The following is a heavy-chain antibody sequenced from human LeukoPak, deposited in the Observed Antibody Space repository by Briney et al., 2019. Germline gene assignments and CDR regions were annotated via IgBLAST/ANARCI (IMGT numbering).Heavy chain of an antibody. V-gene: IGHV4-39*01. Sequence: SETLSLTCTVSGGSISSSSYYWGWIRQPPGKGLEWIGSIYYSGSTYYNPSLKSRVTMSVDTSKNQFSLKLYSVTAADTAVYYCARGGDYGDYVFHYWGQGTLVTVSS. D-gene: IGHD4-17*01. CDR3: ARGGDYGDYVFHY. CDR2: IYYSGST. J-gene: IGHJ4*02. CDR1: GGSISSSSYY.